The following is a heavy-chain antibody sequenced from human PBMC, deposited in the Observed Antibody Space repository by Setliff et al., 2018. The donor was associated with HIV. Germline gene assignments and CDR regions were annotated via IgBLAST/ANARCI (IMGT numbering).Heavy chain of an antibody. J-gene: IGHJ5*02. D-gene: IGHD1-7*01. CDR3: ARDPGPGTTEWFDP. CDR2: INDSGTT. V-gene: IGHV4-34*01. Sequence: SETLSLTCAVYDGSLSSYYWSWIRQSTGKGLEWNGEINDSGTTNYNPSLESRVTMLIDMSKNQLSLKLSSVTAADTAVYYCARDPGPGTTEWFDPWGQGTLVTVSS. CDR1: DGSLSSYY.